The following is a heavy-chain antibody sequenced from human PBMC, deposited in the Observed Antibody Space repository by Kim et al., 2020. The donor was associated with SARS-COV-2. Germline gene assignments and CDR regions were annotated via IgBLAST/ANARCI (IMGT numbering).Heavy chain of an antibody. D-gene: IGHD3-9*01. CDR2: IIPIFGTA. CDR1: GGTFSSYA. V-gene: IGHV1-69*13. J-gene: IGHJ4*02. CDR3: ARGAGARYYDIFLYFDY. Sequence: SVKVSCKASGGTFSSYAISWVRQAPGQGLEWMGGIIPIFGTANYAQKFQGRVTITADESTSTAYMELSSLRSEDTAVYYCARGAGARYYDIFLYFDYWGQGTLVTVSS.